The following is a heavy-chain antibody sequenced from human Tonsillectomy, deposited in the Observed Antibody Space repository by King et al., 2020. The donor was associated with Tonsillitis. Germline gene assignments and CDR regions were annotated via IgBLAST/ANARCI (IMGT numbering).Heavy chain of an antibody. CDR2: VTRGGDSA. Sequence: VQLVESGGGLVQPGGSLRLSCTASGFTFSSYEMSWVRQAPGKGLEWISTVTRGGDSAYYADSVRGRFTTSRDNSKNMVYLQMNSLRAEDTAVYYCPSDLNWGYGYWGQGTLVTVSS. V-gene: IGHV3-23*04. CDR1: GFTFSSYE. D-gene: IGHD7-27*01. CDR3: PSDLNWGYGY. J-gene: IGHJ4*02.